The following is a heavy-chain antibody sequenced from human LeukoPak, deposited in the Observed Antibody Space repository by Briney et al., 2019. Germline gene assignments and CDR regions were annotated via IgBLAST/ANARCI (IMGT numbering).Heavy chain of an antibody. V-gene: IGHV3-7*01. D-gene: IGHD2-21*02. CDR2: IQEDGKKE. J-gene: IGHJ4*02. CDR1: GFTSSNYW. CDR3: AKDIVGGGDDY. Sequence: GGSLRLSCAASGFTSSNYWMSWVRQAPGKGLEWVANIQEDGKKENYVDSVRGRFTISRDNAKNSVYLQMNSLRVEDTAIYYCAKDIVGGGDDYWGQGTLVTVSS.